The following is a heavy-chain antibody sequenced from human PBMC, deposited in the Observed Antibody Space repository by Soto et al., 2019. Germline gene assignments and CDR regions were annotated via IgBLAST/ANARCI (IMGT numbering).Heavy chain of an antibody. CDR2: IYYSGST. CDR1: GGSLSSGGYY. D-gene: IGHD2-15*01. CDR3: ARDKGRSGPLGTYYYGMDV. V-gene: IGHV4-31*03. J-gene: IGHJ6*02. Sequence: SETLSLTCTFSGGSLSSGGYYWSWIRQHPGKGLEWIGYIYYSGSTHYHPSLKSRVTISVDTSKNQFSLKLSSVTAADTAVYYCARDKGRSGPLGTYYYGMDVWGQGTTVTVSS.